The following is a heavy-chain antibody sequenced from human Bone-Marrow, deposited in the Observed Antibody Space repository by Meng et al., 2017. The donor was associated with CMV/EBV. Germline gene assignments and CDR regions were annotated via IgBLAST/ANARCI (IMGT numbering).Heavy chain of an antibody. CDR1: GYTFTSYY. Sequence: ASVKVSCKASGYTFTSYYMHWVRQAPGQGLEWMGIINPSGGSTSYAQKFQGRVTMTRDTSTSTVYMELSSLRSEDTAVYYGARVYSSVGDYYYYGMDVWGQGTTVTVSS. CDR2: INPSGGST. D-gene: IGHD1-26*01. J-gene: IGHJ6*02. CDR3: ARVYSSVGDYYYYGMDV. V-gene: IGHV1-46*01.